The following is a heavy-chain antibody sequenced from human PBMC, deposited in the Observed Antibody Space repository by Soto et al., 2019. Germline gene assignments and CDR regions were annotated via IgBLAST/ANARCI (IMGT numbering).Heavy chain of an antibody. D-gene: IGHD1-26*01. CDR1: GFTFSNSA. CDR3: AKDAKYTTFDI. J-gene: IGHJ3*02. CDR2: ITGSGSST. Sequence: GGSLRLSCAASGFTFSNSAMNWVRQAPGKGLEWISTITGSGSSTYYADSVRGRFTISRDNSKNTLYLQMYSLRAEDTAVYFCAKDAKYTTFDIWGQGTMVTVSS. V-gene: IGHV3-23*01.